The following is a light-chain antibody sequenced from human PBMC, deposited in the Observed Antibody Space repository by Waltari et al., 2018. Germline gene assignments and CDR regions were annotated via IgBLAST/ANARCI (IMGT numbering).Light chain of an antibody. CDR3: AAWDDSLNAVV. J-gene: IGLJ2*01. V-gene: IGLV1-44*01. Sequence: QSVLTQPPSASGTPGQRVTISCSGSSSNIGGNNVNWYQQLPGAAPKLLIYNNNNRPSGVPDRFSGSKSGTSASLAISSLQSEDEAHYYCAAWDDSLNAVVFGGGTKLTVL. CDR1: SSNIGGNN. CDR2: NNN.